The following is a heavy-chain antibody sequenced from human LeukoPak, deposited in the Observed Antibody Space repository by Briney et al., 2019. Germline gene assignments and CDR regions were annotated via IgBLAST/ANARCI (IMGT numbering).Heavy chain of an antibody. Sequence: GGSLRLSCAASGFSFNLYSINWVRQAPGKGLEWVSYISNTASTIYYADSVKGRFTISRDNGRNSVYLHMDSLRAEDTAVYYCASVEPSDSSGWDDTDYYYYYYMDVWGKGTTVTVS. V-gene: IGHV3-48*01. CDR1: GFSFNLYS. CDR2: ISNTASTI. D-gene: IGHD3-22*01. J-gene: IGHJ6*03. CDR3: ASVEPSDSSGWDDTDYYYYYYMDV.